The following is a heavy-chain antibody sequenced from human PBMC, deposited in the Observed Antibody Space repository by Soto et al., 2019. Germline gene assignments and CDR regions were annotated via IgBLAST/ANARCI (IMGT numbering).Heavy chain of an antibody. CDR3: ARDYSRSRGWYWYYYYGMDV. CDR2: ISYDGSNK. D-gene: IGHD6-19*01. CDR1: GFTFSSYA. V-gene: IGHV3-30-3*01. Sequence: QVQLVESGGGVVQPGRSLRLSCAASGFTFSSYAMHWVRQAPGKGLEWVAVISYDGSNKYYADSVKGRFTISRDNCMNTLYLQMHSRRAEDTAVYYCARDYSRSRGWYWYYYYGMDVWGQGTTVTVSS. J-gene: IGHJ6*02.